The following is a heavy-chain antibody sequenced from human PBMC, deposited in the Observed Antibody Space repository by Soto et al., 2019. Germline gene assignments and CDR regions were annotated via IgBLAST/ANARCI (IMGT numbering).Heavy chain of an antibody. Sequence: PGGSLRLSCAASGFTFSSYAMHWVRQAPGKGMEWVAVISYDGSNKYYADSVKGRFTISRDNSKNTLYLQMNSLRAEDTAVYYCARPPMVRGGIGYFDYWGQGTLVTVSS. J-gene: IGHJ4*02. CDR1: GFTFSSYA. V-gene: IGHV3-30-3*01. CDR2: ISYDGSNK. CDR3: ARPPMVRGGIGYFDY. D-gene: IGHD3-10*01.